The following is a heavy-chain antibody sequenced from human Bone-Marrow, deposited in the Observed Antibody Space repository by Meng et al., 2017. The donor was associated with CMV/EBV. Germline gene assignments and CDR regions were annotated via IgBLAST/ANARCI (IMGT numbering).Heavy chain of an antibody. V-gene: IGHV3-23*01. CDR1: GFPFSNYA. CDR3: AKDASPTYYYESSAYYSPD. J-gene: IGHJ4*02. Sequence: GESLKISCAASGFPFSNYAMSWVRQASGKGLEWVSSISGSGGSTYYADSVKGRFTISRDNSKDMLYLQMSSLRAEDTALYYCAKDASPTYYYESSAYYSPDWGQGTLVTVSS. D-gene: IGHD3-22*01. CDR2: ISGSGGST.